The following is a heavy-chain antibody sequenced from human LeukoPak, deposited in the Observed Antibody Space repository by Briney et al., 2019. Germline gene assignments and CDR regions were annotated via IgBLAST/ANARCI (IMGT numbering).Heavy chain of an antibody. J-gene: IGHJ4*02. Sequence: GKSLKISCKGSGYSFTSYWIGWVRHMPGKDLEWMGIIYPGDSDTRYSPSFQGQVAISADKSISTAYLQWSSLKASDTAMYYCARVYSSGWFDYWGQGTLVTVSS. V-gene: IGHV5-51*01. CDR2: IYPGDSDT. CDR1: GYSFTSYW. CDR3: ARVYSSGWFDY. D-gene: IGHD6-19*01.